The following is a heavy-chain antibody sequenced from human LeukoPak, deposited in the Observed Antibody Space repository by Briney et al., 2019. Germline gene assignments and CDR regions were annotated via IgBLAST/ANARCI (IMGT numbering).Heavy chain of an antibody. Sequence: SETLSLTCTVSGGSISSSSYYWGWIRQPPGKGLEWIGSIYYSGSTYYNPSLKSRVTISVDTSKNQFSLKLSSVTAADTAVYYCASMARGVIASWFDPWGQGILVTVSS. CDR2: IYYSGST. V-gene: IGHV4-39*01. D-gene: IGHD3-10*01. CDR1: GGSISSSSYY. CDR3: ASMARGVIASWFDP. J-gene: IGHJ5*02.